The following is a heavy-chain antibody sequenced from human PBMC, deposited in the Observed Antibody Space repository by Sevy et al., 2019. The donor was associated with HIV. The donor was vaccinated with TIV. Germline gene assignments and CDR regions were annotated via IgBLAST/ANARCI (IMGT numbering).Heavy chain of an antibody. CDR3: ARGDGYMIGPFDY. CDR1: GGSISSGDYY. D-gene: IGHD3-22*01. V-gene: IGHV4-30-4*01. CDR2: IYYSGST. J-gene: IGHJ4*02. Sequence: SETLSLTCTVSGGSISSGDYYWSWIRQPPGKGLEWIGYIYYSGSTYYNPSLKSRVTISVDTSKNQFSLKLSSVTAADTAVYYCARGDGYMIGPFDYWGQGTLVTVSS.